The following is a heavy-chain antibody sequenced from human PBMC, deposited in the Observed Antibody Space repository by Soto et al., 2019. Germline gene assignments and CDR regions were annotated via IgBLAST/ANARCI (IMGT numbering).Heavy chain of an antibody. CDR3: TKPPDIVATTSYYYGLDV. CDR2: ISGSGGTT. D-gene: IGHD5-12*01. CDR1: GFTFSSYA. V-gene: IGHV3-23*01. Sequence: EVQLLESGGGLVQPGGSLRLSCVVSGFTFSSYAMTWVRQPPGKGLEWVSSISGSGGTTYYADSVKGRFTISRDNSKNSLYLRMNSLRAEDTAIYYCTKPPDIVATTSYYYGLDVRGQGTAVTVSS. J-gene: IGHJ6*02.